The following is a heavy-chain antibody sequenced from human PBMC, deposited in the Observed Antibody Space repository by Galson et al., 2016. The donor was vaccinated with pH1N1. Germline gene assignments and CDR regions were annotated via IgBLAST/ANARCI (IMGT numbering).Heavy chain of an antibody. V-gene: IGHV3-9*01. CDR2: ISWNSGSI. CDR1: RFTFDDYA. J-gene: IGHJ2*01. D-gene: IGHD1-7*01. CDR3: AKDMGYNWNYGQFDL. Sequence: SLRLSCAASRFTFDDYAMHWVRQAPGKGLEWVSGISWNSGSIGYADSVKGRFTISSDNAKNSQYLQMNSLRAEDTALYYCAKDMGYNWNYGQFDLWGRGTLVTVSS.